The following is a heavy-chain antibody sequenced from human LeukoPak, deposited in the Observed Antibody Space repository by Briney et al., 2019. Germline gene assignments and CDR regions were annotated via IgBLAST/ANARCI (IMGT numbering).Heavy chain of an antibody. CDR1: NGSLNNFF. CDR2: IYYTGST. CDR3: ARGRRGTMVRGVNYDYGMDV. Sequence: SETLSLTCTVSNGSLNNFFWSRIRQPPGKGLEWIGYIYYTGSTNYNPSLKSRVTMSVDTSKNQFSLKLTSVTAADTAVYNCARGRRGTMVRGVNYDYGMDVWGQGTTVTVSS. J-gene: IGHJ6*02. D-gene: IGHD3-10*01. V-gene: IGHV4-59*12.